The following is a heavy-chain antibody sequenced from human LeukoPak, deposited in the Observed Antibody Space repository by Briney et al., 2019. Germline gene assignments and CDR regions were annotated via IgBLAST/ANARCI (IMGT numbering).Heavy chain of an antibody. CDR1: ERTFTNYS. D-gene: IGHD1/OR15-1a*01. V-gene: IGHV1-69*05. Sequence: ASVKVSCTASERTFTNYSVSWVRQAPGQGLEWMGGIVPIFRSGNYAQNFHDRVTITTDESMITVYLEMSSLTSDDTAVYYCAREANSRTMNRGARREYNWFDHWGQGTLVTVSS. CDR3: AREANSRTMNRGARREYNWFDH. J-gene: IGHJ5*02. CDR2: IVPIFRSG.